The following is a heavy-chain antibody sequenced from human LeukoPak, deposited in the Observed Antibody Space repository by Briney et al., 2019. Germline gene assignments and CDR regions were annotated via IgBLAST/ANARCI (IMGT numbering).Heavy chain of an antibody. D-gene: IGHD1-26*01. CDR1: GGSISSSSYY. J-gene: IGHJ4*02. V-gene: IGHV4-39*07. CDR3: AREWDQQVDY. Sequence: SETLSLTCTVSGGSISSSSYYWGWIRQPPGKGLEWIGEINHSGSTNYNPSLKSRVTISVDTSKNQFSLKLSSVTAADTAVYYCAREWDQQVDYWGQGTLVTVSS. CDR2: INHSGST.